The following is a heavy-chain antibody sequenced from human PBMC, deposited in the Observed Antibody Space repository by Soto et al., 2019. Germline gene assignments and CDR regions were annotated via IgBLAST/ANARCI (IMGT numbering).Heavy chain of an antibody. J-gene: IGHJ4*02. D-gene: IGHD2-15*01. CDR2: IYSGGST. V-gene: IGHV3-66*01. CDR1: GFTVSSNY. CDR3: ASGYCSGGSCYPYYFDY. Sequence: GGSLRLSCAASGFTVSSNYMTWVRQAPGKGLEWVSVIYSGGSTYYADSVKGRFTISRDNSKNTLYLQMNSLRAEDTAVYYCASGYCSGGSCYPYYFDYWGQGILVPVSS.